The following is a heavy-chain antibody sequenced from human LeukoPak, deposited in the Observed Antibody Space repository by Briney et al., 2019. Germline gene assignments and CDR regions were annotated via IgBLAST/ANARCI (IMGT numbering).Heavy chain of an antibody. D-gene: IGHD2-15*01. V-gene: IGHV1-69*05. CDR1: GGTFSRYA. CDR3: ARDPGLLWYFDL. Sequence: ASVKVSCKASGGTFSRYAISWVRQAPGQGLEWMGRIIPIFGTANYAQKFQGRVTITTDESTSTAYMELSSLRSEDTAVYYCARDPGLLWYFDLWGRGTLVTVSS. J-gene: IGHJ2*01. CDR2: IIPIFGTA.